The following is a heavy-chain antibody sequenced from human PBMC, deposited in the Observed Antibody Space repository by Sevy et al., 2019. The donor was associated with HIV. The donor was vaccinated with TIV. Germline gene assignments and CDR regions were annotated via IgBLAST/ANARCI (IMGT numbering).Heavy chain of an antibody. CDR3: ARDKTILGGRYGMDV. CDR2: ITSGSSYI. Sequence: GGSLRLSCVASGFTFSDYTMNWVRQAPGKGLEWVSSITSGSSYIFYAYSLKGRFTVSRDNAKNSLYLQMNSLRAEDTAVYYCARDKTILGGRYGMDVWGQGTTVTVSS. J-gene: IGHJ6*02. D-gene: IGHD3-3*01. V-gene: IGHV3-21*01. CDR1: GFTFSDYT.